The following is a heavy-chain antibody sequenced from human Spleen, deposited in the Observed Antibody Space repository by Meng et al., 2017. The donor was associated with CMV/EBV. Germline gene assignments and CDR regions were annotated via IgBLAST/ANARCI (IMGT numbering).Heavy chain of an antibody. CDR3: ATQRGTRGYGGTGVDY. CDR2: IYYSGST. CDR1: GGSISSGDYY. J-gene: IGHJ4*02. V-gene: IGHV4-30-4*08. D-gene: IGHD4-23*01. Sequence: QVQLQESGPGLVKPSQTLPLTCPVSGGSISSGDYYWSWIRQPPGKGLEWIGYIYYSGSTYYNPSLKSRVTISVDTSKNQFSLKLSSVTAADTAVYYCATQRGTRGYGGTGVDYWGQGTLVTVSA.